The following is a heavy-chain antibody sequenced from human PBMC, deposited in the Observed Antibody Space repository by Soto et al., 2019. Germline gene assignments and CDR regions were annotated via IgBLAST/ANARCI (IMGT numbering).Heavy chain of an antibody. CDR1: GGSINNHF. CDR2: VMHNGNT. D-gene: IGHD3-3*01. CDR3: AREGQMPQHFGMDV. J-gene: IGHJ6*02. V-gene: IGHV4-59*11. Sequence: QVQLQESGPGLVKPSETLSLTCSVSGGSINNHFWSWIRQTPGKPLEWIGYVMHNGNTHYNPSFTSRVKLSVDLSKNEFSLMLTSVTAADTALYYCAREGQMPQHFGMDVWGQGIQVTVSS.